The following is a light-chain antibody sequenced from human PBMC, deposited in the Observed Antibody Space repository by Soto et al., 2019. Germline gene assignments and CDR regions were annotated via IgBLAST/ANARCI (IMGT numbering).Light chain of an antibody. V-gene: IGLV2-11*01. Sequence: QSALTQPRSVSGSPGQSVTISCSGSSSDVGGYNYVSWYQQHPGKAPKLMIYDVSKRPSGVPDRFSGSKSGNTASLTISGLQAEDEADYYCSSYAGKYTLFGGGTKLTVL. CDR1: SSDVGGYNY. CDR2: DVS. J-gene: IGLJ2*01. CDR3: SSYAGKYTL.